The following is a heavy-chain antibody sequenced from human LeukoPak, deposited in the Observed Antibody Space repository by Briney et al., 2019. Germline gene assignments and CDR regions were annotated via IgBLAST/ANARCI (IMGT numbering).Heavy chain of an antibody. CDR2: IYYSGST. V-gene: IGHV4-59*01. D-gene: IGHD3-22*01. Sequence: SETLSLTCTVSGGSISSYYWSWIRQPPGKGLEWIGYIYYSGSTNYNPSLKSRVTISVDTSKNQFSLKLSSVTAADTAVYYCARASYYYDSSGYLDWGQGTLVTVSS. CDR3: ARASYYYDSSGYLD. CDR1: GGSISSYY. J-gene: IGHJ4*02.